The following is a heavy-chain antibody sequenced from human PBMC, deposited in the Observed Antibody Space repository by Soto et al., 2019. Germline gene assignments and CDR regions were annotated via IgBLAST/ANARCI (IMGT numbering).Heavy chain of an antibody. Sequence: QVQLQESGPGLVKPSGTLSLTCAVSGGSISSTNWWNWVRQPPGKGLEWIGEIYHSGRTNYNPSLKSRVTISIDKSETQVSLKLSSVTAADTAVYYCARRAVAGTSWFDPWGQGTQVTVSS. V-gene: IGHV4-4*02. CDR2: IYHSGRT. D-gene: IGHD6-19*01. CDR1: GGSISSTNW. J-gene: IGHJ5*02. CDR3: ARRAVAGTSWFDP.